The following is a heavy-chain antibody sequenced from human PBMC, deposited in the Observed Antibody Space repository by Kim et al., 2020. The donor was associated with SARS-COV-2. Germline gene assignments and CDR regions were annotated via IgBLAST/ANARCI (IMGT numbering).Heavy chain of an antibody. D-gene: IGHD6-13*01. Sequence: YAQKFQGRVTITADKSTSTAYMELSSLRSEDTAVYYCARDEGYSSSWYNYWGQGTLVTVSS. CDR3: ARDEGYSSSWYNY. V-gene: IGHV1-69*04. J-gene: IGHJ4*02.